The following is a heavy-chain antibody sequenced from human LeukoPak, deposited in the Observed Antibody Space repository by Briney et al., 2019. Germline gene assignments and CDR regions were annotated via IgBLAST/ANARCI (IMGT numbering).Heavy chain of an antibody. J-gene: IGHJ4*02. D-gene: IGHD6-19*01. CDR2: ISGSDGRT. CDR3: TRRGGSTGWGAFDY. CDR1: GFTFSSYT. Sequence: PGGSLRLSCAVSGFTFSSYTMNWVRQAPGKGLEWVSSISGSDGRTFYADSVKGRFTISRDNSQNTLYMQMSSLRAEDTAIYYCTRRGGSTGWGAFDYWGQGTLITVSS. V-gene: IGHV3-23*01.